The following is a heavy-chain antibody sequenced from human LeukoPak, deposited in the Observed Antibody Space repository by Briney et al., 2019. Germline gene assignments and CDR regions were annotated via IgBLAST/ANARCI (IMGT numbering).Heavy chain of an antibody. V-gene: IGHV4-4*07. Sequence: SGTLSLTCTVSGGSISGYYWSWIRQPAGGVLECIGRIYSTGTTTYNASLRGRVTISVDQSKSQFSLKLTSVTAADTAVYYCARLEPANWGSGPDYWGQGTLVIVSS. CDR2: IYSTGTT. CDR1: GGSISGYY. J-gene: IGHJ4*02. D-gene: IGHD7-27*01. CDR3: ARLEPANWGSGPDY.